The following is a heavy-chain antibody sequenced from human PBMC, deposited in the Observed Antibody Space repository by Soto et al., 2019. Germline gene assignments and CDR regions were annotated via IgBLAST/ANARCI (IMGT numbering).Heavy chain of an antibody. CDR2: IFYTGST. V-gene: IGHV4-59*01. Sequence: SETLSLTCTVSGGSISRYFWSWIRQSPGKGLEWIGYIFYTGSTTYNPSLKSRVTISIDTSKNQFSLKLSSLTAADTAVYYCAHFSDLEWFDPWGQGTLVTDSS. D-gene: IGHD2-21*01. CDR1: GGSISRYF. CDR3: AHFSDLEWFDP. J-gene: IGHJ5*02.